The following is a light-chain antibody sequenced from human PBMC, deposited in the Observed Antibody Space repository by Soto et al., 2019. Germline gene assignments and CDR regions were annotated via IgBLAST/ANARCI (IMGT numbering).Light chain of an antibody. J-gene: IGLJ2*01. CDR1: NSNIGSKP. V-gene: IGLV1-44*01. CDR3: AVWDDSLNGRV. Sequence: QSVLTQPPSASGTPGQRVTISCSGGNSNIGSKPVHWHRQLPGTAPKLLIYSNNQRPSGVPDRFSGSKSGTSASLAISGLQSEDEADYYCAVWDDSLNGRVFGGGTKLTVL. CDR2: SNN.